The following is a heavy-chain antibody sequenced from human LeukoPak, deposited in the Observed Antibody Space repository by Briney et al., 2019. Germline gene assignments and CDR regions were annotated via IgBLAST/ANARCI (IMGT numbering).Heavy chain of an antibody. CDR1: GGSISSYY. V-gene: IGHV4-59*01. CDR3: ARALRGYSGYDLFNFDY. J-gene: IGHJ4*02. D-gene: IGHD5-12*01. Sequence: PSETLSLTCTVSGGSISSYYWSWIRQPPGKGLEWSGYIYYSGSTNYNPSLKSRVTISVDTSKNQFSLKLSSVTAADTAVYYCARALRGYSGYDLFNFDYWGQGTLVTVSS. CDR2: IYYSGST.